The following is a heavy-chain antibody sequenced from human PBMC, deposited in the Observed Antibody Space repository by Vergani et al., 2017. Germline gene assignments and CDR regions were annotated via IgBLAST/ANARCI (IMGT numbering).Heavy chain of an antibody. J-gene: IGHJ1*01. CDR3: ARVIRSSSGWYRYFQH. V-gene: IGHV3-48*04. CDR1: GFTFSSYS. D-gene: IGHD6-19*01. Sequence: EVQLVESGGGLVQPGGSLRLSCAASGFTFSSYSMNWVRQAPGKGLEWVSYISSSSSTIYYADSVKGRFTISRDNAKNSLYLQMNSLRAEDTAVYYCARVIRSSSGWYRYFQHWGQGTLVTVSS. CDR2: ISSSSSTI.